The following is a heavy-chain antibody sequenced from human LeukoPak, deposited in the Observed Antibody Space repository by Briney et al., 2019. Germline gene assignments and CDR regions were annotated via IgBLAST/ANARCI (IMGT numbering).Heavy chain of an antibody. CDR2: INAGNGNT. J-gene: IGHJ1*01. CDR1: GYTFTGYY. D-gene: IGHD3-10*01. CDR3: ARMGGSGSYYNGHEYFQH. Sequence: ASVKVSCKASGYTFTGYYMHWVRQAPGQRLEWMGWINAGNGNTKYSQKFQGRVTITRDTSASTAYMELSSLRSEDTAVYYCARMGGSGSYYNGHEYFQHWGQGTLVTVSS. V-gene: IGHV1-3*01.